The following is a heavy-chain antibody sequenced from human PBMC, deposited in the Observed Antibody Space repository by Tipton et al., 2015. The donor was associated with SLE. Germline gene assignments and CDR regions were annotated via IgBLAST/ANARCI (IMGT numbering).Heavy chain of an antibody. J-gene: IGHJ3*02. CDR1: GYSFSDNY. CDR2: ISPNTGGT. D-gene: IGHD3-16*01. CDR3: ARKIQFGPNAFDI. V-gene: IGHV1-2*02. Sequence: QSGAEVKKPGASVKVSCKASGYSFSDNYMHWVRLAPGQGLEWMGGISPNTGGTNYAQKFQGRFTMTTDTSISTAYMELTGLRSDDTAVYYCARKIQFGPNAFDIWGQGALVTVSS.